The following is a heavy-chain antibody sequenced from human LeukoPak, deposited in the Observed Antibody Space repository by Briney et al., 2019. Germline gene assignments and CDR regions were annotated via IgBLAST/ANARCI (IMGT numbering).Heavy chain of an antibody. D-gene: IGHD3-10*01. CDR3: ARGLAYYYGSGSYGFDY. Sequence: GGSLRLSCAASGFTFSSYEMNWVRQALGKGLEWVSYISSSGSTIYYADSVKGRFTISRDNAKNSLYLQMNSLRAEDTAVYYCARGLAYYYGSGSYGFDYWGQGTLVTVSS. CDR1: GFTFSSYE. J-gene: IGHJ4*02. V-gene: IGHV3-48*03. CDR2: ISSSGSTI.